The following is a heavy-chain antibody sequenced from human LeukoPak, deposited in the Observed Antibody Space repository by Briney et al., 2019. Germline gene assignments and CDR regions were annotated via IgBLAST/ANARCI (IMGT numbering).Heavy chain of an antibody. CDR3: ARVVGMTGSFRVANHFDN. D-gene: IGHD3-9*01. Sequence: GGSLRLSCAASGFTFSSYAMSWVRQAPGKGLEWVSAISGSGGSTYYADSVKGRFTISRDNAKNSLYLQMNSLRAEDTAVYYCARVVGMTGSFRVANHFDNWGQGTLVTVSS. CDR1: GFTFSSYA. CDR2: ISGSGGST. V-gene: IGHV3-23*01. J-gene: IGHJ4*02.